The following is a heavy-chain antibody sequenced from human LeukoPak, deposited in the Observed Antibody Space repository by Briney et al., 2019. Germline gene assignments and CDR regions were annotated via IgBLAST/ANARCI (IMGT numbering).Heavy chain of an antibody. V-gene: IGHV4-4*07. CDR1: GRSISSYY. Sequence: PSPSLSLTRSVSGRSISSYYWSSIRPPAGDGLGWGGRIYTNGSTNTNPSLKSRATMSVDTSKNQFSLKLSSVTAADTAVYYCAREIMNTVTILRGNDAFDIWGQGTMVTVSS. CDR2: IYTNGST. J-gene: IGHJ3*02. CDR3: AREIMNTVTILRGNDAFDI. D-gene: IGHD4-17*01.